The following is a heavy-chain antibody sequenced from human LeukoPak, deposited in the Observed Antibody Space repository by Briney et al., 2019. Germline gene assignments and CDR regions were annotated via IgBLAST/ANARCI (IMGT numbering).Heavy chain of an antibody. J-gene: IGHJ4*02. CDR2: FHYSGST. CDR3: ARAVVLYYDGSGYSTRFDY. CDR1: GGSISSYY. D-gene: IGHD3-22*01. Sequence: SETLSLTCTVSGGSISSYYWSWIRQPPGKGLEWIGYFHYSGSTNYNPSLKSRVTISVDTSKNQFSLKLSSVTAADTAVYYCARAVVLYYDGSGYSTRFDYWGQGTLVTVSS. V-gene: IGHV4-59*08.